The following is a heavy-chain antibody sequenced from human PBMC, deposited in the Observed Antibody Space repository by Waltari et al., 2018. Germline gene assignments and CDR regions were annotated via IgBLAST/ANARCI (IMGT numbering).Heavy chain of an antibody. CDR2: IYYSGST. V-gene: IGHV4-59*01. Sequence: QVQLQESGPGLVKPSETLSLTCTVSGGSISSYYWSWIRQPPGKGLEWIGYIYYSGSTNSNPALKSRVTISVDTSKNQFSLKLSSVTAADTAVYYCARGGETYYDFWSGYYIPFFDYWGQGTLVTVSS. CDR3: ARGGETYYDFWSGYYIPFFDY. CDR1: GGSISSYY. J-gene: IGHJ4*02. D-gene: IGHD3-3*01.